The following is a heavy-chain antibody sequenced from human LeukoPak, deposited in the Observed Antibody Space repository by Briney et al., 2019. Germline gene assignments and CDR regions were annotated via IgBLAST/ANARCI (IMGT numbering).Heavy chain of an antibody. CDR1: GGSFSSYY. Sequence: PSETLSLTCTVSGGSFSSYYWSWIRQPPGKGLEWIGYIYYSGSTDYNPSLKSRVTISVDTSRNQFSLKLSSVTAADTAVYYCARSREWELRLYYYYMDVWGKGTTVTVSS. V-gene: IGHV4-59*01. J-gene: IGHJ6*03. D-gene: IGHD1-26*01. CDR3: ARSREWELRLYYYYMDV. CDR2: IYYSGST.